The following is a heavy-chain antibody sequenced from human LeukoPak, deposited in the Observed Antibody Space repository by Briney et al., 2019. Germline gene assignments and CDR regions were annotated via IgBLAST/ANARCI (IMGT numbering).Heavy chain of an antibody. CDR1: GFTFSSYA. CDR2: VSGRGANT. Sequence: GGSLRLSCAASGFTFSSYAMSWVRQAPGKGLEWVSSVSGRGANTYYADSVQGRFTISRDNSKNTLYLQMDSLRVEDTAVYYCTRGVGQVITNYNFDYWGQGALVIVSS. CDR3: TRGVGQVITNYNFDY. V-gene: IGHV3-23*01. D-gene: IGHD3-22*01. J-gene: IGHJ4*02.